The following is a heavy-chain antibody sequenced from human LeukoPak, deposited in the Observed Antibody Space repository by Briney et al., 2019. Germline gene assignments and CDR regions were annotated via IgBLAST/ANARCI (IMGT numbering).Heavy chain of an antibody. CDR3: TRDVVAGLYYYYYYYMDV. CDR1: GFTFSSYW. J-gene: IGHJ6*03. D-gene: IGHD6-19*01. Sequence: GGSLRLSCAASGFTFSSYWMSWVRQAPGKGLEWVGFIRSKAYGGTTEYAASVKGRFTISRDDSKSIAYLQMNSLKTEDTAVYYCTRDVVAGLYYYYYYYMDVWGKGTTVTVSS. V-gene: IGHV3-49*04. CDR2: IRSKAYGGTT.